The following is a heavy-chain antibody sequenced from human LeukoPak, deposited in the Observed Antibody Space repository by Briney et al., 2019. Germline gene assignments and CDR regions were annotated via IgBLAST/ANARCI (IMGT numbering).Heavy chain of an antibody. CDR2: ISSSSSTI. Sequence: GGSLRLSCAASGFTFSSYSMNWVRQAPGKGLEWVSYISSSSSTIYYADSVKGRFTISRDNAKNSLYLQMNSLRAEDTAVYYCARDSPSLVIAVAVFYFDYWGQGTLVTVSS. V-gene: IGHV3-48*01. CDR3: ARDSPSLVIAVAVFYFDY. CDR1: GFTFSSYS. J-gene: IGHJ4*02. D-gene: IGHD6-19*01.